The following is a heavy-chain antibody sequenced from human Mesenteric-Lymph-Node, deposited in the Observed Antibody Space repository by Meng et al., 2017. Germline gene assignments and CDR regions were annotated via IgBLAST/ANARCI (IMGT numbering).Heavy chain of an antibody. CDR3: ARAISITMVRGVTLNWFDP. Sequence: ASVKVSCKASGYTFTSYYMHWVRQAPGQGLEWMGIINPSGGSTSYAQKFQGRVTMTRDTSTSTVYMELSSLRSEDTAVYYCARAISITMVRGVTLNWFDPWGQGTLVTVSS. CDR2: INPSGGST. CDR1: GYTFTSYY. D-gene: IGHD3-10*01. V-gene: IGHV1-46*01. J-gene: IGHJ5*02.